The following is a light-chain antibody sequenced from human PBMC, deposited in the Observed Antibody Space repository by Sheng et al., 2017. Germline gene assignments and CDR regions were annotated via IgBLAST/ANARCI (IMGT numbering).Light chain of an antibody. V-gene: IGKV3-20*01. Sequence: ESVLTQSPGTLSLSPGERATLSCRVSQSVSSSSLAWHQQKPGQAPRLLHLWCIQPGPRAVPDRFSGSGSGTDFTLTISRLEPEDFAVYYCQQYGTSPYTFGQGTKLEIK. CDR3: QQYGTSPYT. CDR1: QSVSSSS. J-gene: IGKJ2*01. CDR2: CI.